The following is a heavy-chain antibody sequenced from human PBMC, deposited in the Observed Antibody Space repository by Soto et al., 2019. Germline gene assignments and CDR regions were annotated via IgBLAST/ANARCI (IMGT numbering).Heavy chain of an antibody. J-gene: IGHJ4*02. D-gene: IGHD3-9*01. CDR2: INPSGGST. CDR3: ASNHDILTGIDF. V-gene: IGHV1-46*01. Sequence: APGQGLEWMGIINPSGGSTSYAQKFQGRVTMTRDTSTSTVYMELSSLRSEDSSVYYCASNHDILTGIDFWGQGTLVPGFS.